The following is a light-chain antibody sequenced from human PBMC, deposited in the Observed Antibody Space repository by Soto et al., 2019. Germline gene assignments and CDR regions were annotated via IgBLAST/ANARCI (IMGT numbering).Light chain of an antibody. CDR2: DAS. CDR3: RHYAHLPPT. CDR1: QDINNY. J-gene: IGKJ5*01. Sequence: DIVMTQSPSSLSSSVGERFTITCRASQDINNYLNWYQQKPGKAPKLLIYDASNLEAGVPSKFSGSGSGTDFTSTISSLQPEDIATYYCRHYAHLPPTFGQGTRLEIK. V-gene: IGKV1-33*01.